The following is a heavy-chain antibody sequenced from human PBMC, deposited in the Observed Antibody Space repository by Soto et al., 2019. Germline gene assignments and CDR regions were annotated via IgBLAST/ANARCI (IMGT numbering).Heavy chain of an antibody. V-gene: IGHV1-69*01. CDR1: GDSFSSYA. J-gene: IGHJ4*02. Sequence: QVQLVQSVAEVKKPGSSVKVSCRASGDSFSSYAISWVRQAPGHGLEWMGRIIPIFGTPNYAQRVEGRVTITADESTSTANMELSSLRSDDPAVYFCSNGGTYYATSALAYWGQGTLVTVSS. CDR2: IIPIFGTP. CDR3: SNGGTYYATSALAY. D-gene: IGHD3-10*01.